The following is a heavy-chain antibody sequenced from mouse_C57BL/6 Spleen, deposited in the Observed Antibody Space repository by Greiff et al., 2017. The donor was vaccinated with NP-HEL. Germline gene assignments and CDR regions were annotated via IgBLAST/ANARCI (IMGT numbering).Heavy chain of an antibody. J-gene: IGHJ1*03. CDR1: GFTFSSYG. Sequence: EVKLMESGGDLVKPGGSLKLSCAASGFTFSSYGMSWVRQTPDKRLEWVATISSGGSYTYYPDSVKGRFTISRDNAKNTLYLQMSSLKSEDTAMYYCARQDTTVVATGYWYFDVWGTGTTVTVSS. CDR2: ISSGGSYT. CDR3: ARQDTTVVATGYWYFDV. V-gene: IGHV5-6*01. D-gene: IGHD1-1*01.